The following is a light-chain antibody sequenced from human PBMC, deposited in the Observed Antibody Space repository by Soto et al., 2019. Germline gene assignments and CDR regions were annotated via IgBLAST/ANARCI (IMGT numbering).Light chain of an antibody. CDR1: QSISSY. CDR2: AAP. V-gene: IGKV1-39*01. J-gene: IGKJ2*01. CDR3: QQSYSTPYT. Sequence: DIPMTQSPSSLSASVGARVTITCWASQSISSYLNWYQQKPGKDPKLLIYAAPSLQSVVPSRFSGSVSGTDFTFTISSLQPGDFATYYCQQSYSTPYTLGQGTQLEIK.